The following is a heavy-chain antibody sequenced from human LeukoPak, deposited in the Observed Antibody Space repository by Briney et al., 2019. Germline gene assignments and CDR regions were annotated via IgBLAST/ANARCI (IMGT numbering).Heavy chain of an antibody. V-gene: IGHV4-4*07. CDR2: IYTSGST. CDR3: ARIKWVAAGSPGYFDY. CDR1: GGSISSYY. J-gene: IGHJ4*02. D-gene: IGHD6-13*01. Sequence: PSETLSLTCTVSGGSISSYYWSWIRQPAGKGLEWIGRIYTSGSTNYNPSLKSRVTMSVDTSKNQFSLKLSSVTAADTAVYYCARIKWVAAGSPGYFDYWGQGTLVTVSS.